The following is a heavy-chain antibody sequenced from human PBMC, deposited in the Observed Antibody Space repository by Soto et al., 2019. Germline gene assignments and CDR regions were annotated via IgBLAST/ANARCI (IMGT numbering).Heavy chain of an antibody. CDR1: GYDFTTYG. D-gene: IGHD2-15*01. J-gene: IGHJ4*02. CDR2: ISAHNGNT. V-gene: IGHV1-18*01. CDR3: ARGWYGDY. Sequence: QVHLVQSGAEVKKPGASVKVSCKGSGYDFTTYGITWVRQAPGQGLEWMAWISAHNGNTDYAQKLQGRVTVTRDTSTRTAYMGLRSLRSDETAVYYCARGWYGDYWGQGALVTVSS.